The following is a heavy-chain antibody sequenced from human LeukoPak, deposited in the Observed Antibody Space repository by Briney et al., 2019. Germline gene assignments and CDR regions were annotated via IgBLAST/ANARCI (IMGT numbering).Heavy chain of an antibody. Sequence: GGSLRLSCAASGFTFSSYAMHWVRQAPGKGLEWVAVISYDGSNKYYADSVKGRFTISRDNSKNTLYLQMNSLRAEDTAVYYCARDYRVRGVHAQFDYWGQGTLVTVSS. J-gene: IGHJ4*02. CDR2: ISYDGSNK. CDR3: ARDYRVRGVHAQFDY. V-gene: IGHV3-30-3*01. CDR1: GFTFSSYA. D-gene: IGHD3-10*01.